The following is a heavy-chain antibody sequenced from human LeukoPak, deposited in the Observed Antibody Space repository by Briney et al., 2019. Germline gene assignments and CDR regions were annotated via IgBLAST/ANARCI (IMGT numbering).Heavy chain of an antibody. CDR3: AKKYNSGSYYFEY. CDR1: GFTVSSNY. D-gene: IGHD3-10*01. Sequence: GGSLRLSCAASGFTVSSNYMSWVRQAPGKGLEWVSGISGSGVNTYYADSVKGRFTISRDNSKNTLYLQMNSLRADDTAVYYCAKKYNSGSYYFEYWGQGTLVTVSS. V-gene: IGHV3-23*01. J-gene: IGHJ4*02. CDR2: ISGSGVNT.